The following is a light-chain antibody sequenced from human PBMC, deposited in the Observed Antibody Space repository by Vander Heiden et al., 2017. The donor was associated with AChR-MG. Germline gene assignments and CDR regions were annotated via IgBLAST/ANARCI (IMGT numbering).Light chain of an antibody. V-gene: IGLV1-40*01. J-gene: IGLJ3*02. CDR3: QSYDNSLSGLV. CDR2: ANS. CDR1: SSNIGAGHL. Sequence: QSVLTQPPSVYGAPGQMVTISCTGNSSNIGAGHLVHWYHQLPVRAPKLLIYANSNRPSGVPDRFAGSKSGTSASLAITGLQAEDEADYYCQSYDNSLSGLVFGGGTRLTVL.